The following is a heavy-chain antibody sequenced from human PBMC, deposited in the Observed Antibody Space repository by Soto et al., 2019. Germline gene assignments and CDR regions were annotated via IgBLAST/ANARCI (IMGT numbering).Heavy chain of an antibody. V-gene: IGHV3-23*01. Sequence: PGGSLRLSCAASGFTFRHYAMTWVRQAPGKGLEWVSVISGSGGTTYYADSVKGRFIISRDNSKNTLYLQMNNLRAEDTALYYCAKGMVYVDYWGQGTLVTVSS. CDR3: AKGMVYVDY. J-gene: IGHJ4*02. CDR2: ISGSGGTT. CDR1: GFTFRHYA. D-gene: IGHD2-8*01.